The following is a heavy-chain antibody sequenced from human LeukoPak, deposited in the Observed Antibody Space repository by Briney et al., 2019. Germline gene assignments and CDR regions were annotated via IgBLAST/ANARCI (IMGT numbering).Heavy chain of an antibody. CDR1: GFTFGDYG. CDR3: TGSFGELSFFAY. Sequence: GGSLRLSCTASGFTFGDYGMSWVRQAPGKGLEWVGFIRSKAYGGTTEYAASVKGRFTISRDDSKSIAYLQVNSLKTEDTAVYYCTGSFGELSFFAYWGQGTLVAVSS. J-gene: IGHJ4*02. D-gene: IGHD3-10*01. V-gene: IGHV3-49*04. CDR2: IRSKAYGGTT.